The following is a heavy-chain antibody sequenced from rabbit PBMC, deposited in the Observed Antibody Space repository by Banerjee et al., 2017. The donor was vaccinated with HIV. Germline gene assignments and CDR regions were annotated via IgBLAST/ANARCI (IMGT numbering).Heavy chain of an antibody. Sequence: QSLEESGGDLVKPGASLTLTCTASGFSFSSSYNMCWVRQAPGKRPEWIACIYAGSSDSTYYASWATGRFTISKTSSTTVTLQMTSLTAADTATYFCARDAGISGYHFNLWGQGTLVTVS. CDR3: ARDAGISGYHFNL. J-gene: IGHJ4*01. V-gene: IGHV1S40*01. D-gene: IGHD1-1*01. CDR2: IYAGSSDST. CDR1: GFSFSSSYN.